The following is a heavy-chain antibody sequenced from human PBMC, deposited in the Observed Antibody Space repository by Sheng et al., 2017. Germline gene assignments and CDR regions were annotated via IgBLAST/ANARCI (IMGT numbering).Heavy chain of an antibody. Sequence: QVQLQQWGAGLLKPSETLSLICAVYGGSFSGYYWSWIRQPPGKGLEWIGEINHSGSTNYNPSLKSRVIMSVDTSKNQFSLKLTSVTAADTAVYYCARLVRRTVVAATHFDYWGQGMLVTVSS. CDR1: GGSFSGYY. V-gene: IGHV4-34*01. CDR2: INHSGST. J-gene: IGHJ4*02. CDR3: ARLVRRTVVAATHFDY. D-gene: IGHD2-15*01.